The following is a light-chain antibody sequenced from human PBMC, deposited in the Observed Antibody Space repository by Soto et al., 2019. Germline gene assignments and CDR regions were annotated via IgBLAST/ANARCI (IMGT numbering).Light chain of an antibody. CDR2: GAS. CDR3: QQYGGPVPWT. J-gene: IGKJ1*01. CDR1: QTISRNY. Sequence: VLTQSPGPLSLSPGERATVSCRASQTISRNYLAWYQKKPGQAPRLLIYGASTRATGIPDRFTGSGSGTDFTLTIARLEPEDFAVYYCQQYGGPVPWTFGQGTKVDIK. V-gene: IGKV3-20*01.